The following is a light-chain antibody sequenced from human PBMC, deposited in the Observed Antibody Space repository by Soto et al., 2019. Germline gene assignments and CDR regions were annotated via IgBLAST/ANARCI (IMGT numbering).Light chain of an antibody. CDR2: GNN. V-gene: IGLV1-40*01. J-gene: IGLJ1*01. CDR1: SSNIGAGYA. CDR3: QSFDRGPSGVYV. Sequence: QPVLTQPPSVSGAPGQRVTISCTGSSSNIGAGYAVHWFQQLPGTAPKLLIFGNNNRPSGVPDRFSGSKSGTSASLAITGLQAEDEGDYYCQSFDRGPSGVYVFGNGTKLTVL.